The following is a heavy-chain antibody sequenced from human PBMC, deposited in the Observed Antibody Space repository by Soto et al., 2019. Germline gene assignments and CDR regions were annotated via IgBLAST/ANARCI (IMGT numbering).Heavy chain of an antibody. J-gene: IGHJ5*02. V-gene: IGHV1-18*01. CDR1: GYTFTSYG. D-gene: IGHD3-3*01. CDR3: ARNKTIFGVVRNCFNP. CDR2: ISAYNGNT. Sequence: GASVKVSCKASGYTFTSYGISWVRQAPGQGLEWMGWISAYNGNTNYAQKLQGRVTMTTDTSTSTAYMELRSLRSDDTAVYYCARNKTIFGVVRNCFNPGGQETLVTVS.